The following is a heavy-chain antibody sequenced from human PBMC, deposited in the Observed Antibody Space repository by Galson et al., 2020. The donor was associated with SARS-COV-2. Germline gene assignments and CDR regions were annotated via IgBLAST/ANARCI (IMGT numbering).Heavy chain of an antibody. J-gene: IGHJ4*02. V-gene: IGHV4-61*01. CDR3: AAYPSSGNSFY. D-gene: IGHD5-12*01. Sequence: SETLSLTCTVSGGSVNNYNSYWSWIRQPPGKGLEWIGYIYYDGSTNYNPSLKSQLTMSVDTSKNQFSLSLTSLTAADTAVYFCAAYPSSGNSFYWGQGTLVTVSS. CDR2: IYYDGST. CDR1: GGSVNNYNSY.